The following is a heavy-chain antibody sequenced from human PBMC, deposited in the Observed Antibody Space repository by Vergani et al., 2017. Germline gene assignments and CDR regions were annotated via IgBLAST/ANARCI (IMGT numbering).Heavy chain of an antibody. CDR2: IYYSGST. Sequence: QLQLQESGPGLVKPSETLSLTCTVSGGSISSSSYYWGWIRQPPGKGLEWIGSIYYSGSTYYNPSLKSRVTISVDTSKNQFSLKLSSVTAADTAVYYCARHTDFELVRAPYFDYWGQGTLVTVSS. V-gene: IGHV4-39*01. CDR1: GGSISSSSYY. D-gene: IGHD6-13*01. J-gene: IGHJ4*02. CDR3: ARHTDFELVRAPYFDY.